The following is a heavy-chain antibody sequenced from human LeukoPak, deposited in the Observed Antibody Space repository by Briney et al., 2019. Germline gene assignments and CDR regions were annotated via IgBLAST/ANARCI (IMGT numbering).Heavy chain of an antibody. CDR1: GFSFDTYA. CDR3: AKGGLCSSTTCYVDC. Sequence: PGGSLRLSCAASGFSFDTYAMSWVRQAPGKGLEWVSGISGGGGGTYYADFVQGRFTISRDNSKNTLYLQMNSLRAEDTAAYYCAKGGLCSSTTCYVDCWGQGTPVTVSS. D-gene: IGHD2-2*01. J-gene: IGHJ4*02. V-gene: IGHV3-23*01. CDR2: ISGGGGGT.